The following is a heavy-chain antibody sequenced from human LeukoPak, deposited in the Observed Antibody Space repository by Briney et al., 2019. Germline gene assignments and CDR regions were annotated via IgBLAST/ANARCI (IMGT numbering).Heavy chain of an antibody. Sequence: GGSLRLSCAASGFTFDDYAMHWVRQAPGKGLEWVSGISWNSGSIGYADSVKGRFTMSRDNAKNSLYLQMNSLRAEDTALYYCAKGGQTGYGGSMNIDYWGQGTLVTVSS. J-gene: IGHJ4*02. CDR2: ISWNSGSI. CDR1: GFTFDDYA. CDR3: AKGGQTGYGGSMNIDY. V-gene: IGHV3-9*01. D-gene: IGHD4-23*01.